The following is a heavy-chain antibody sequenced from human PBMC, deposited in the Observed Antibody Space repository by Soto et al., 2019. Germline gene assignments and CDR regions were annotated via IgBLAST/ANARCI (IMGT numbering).Heavy chain of an antibody. CDR2: INSDGSST. D-gene: IGHD6-6*01. V-gene: IGHV3-74*01. CDR3: ARALAARPWAYYYGMDV. J-gene: IGHJ6*02. CDR1: GFTFSSYW. Sequence: GGSLRLSCAASGFTFSSYWMHWVRQAPGKGLVWVSRINSDGSSTSYADSVKGRFTISRDNAKNTLYLQMNSLRAEDTAVYYCARALAARPWAYYYGMDVWGQGTTVTVSS.